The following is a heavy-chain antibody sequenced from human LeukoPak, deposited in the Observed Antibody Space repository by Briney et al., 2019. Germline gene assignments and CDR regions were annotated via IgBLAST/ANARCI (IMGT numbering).Heavy chain of an antibody. CDR2: INTNTGNP. V-gene: IGHV7-4-1*02. J-gene: IGHJ4*02. CDR3: ARSHSDWYVNTAGH. CDR1: GYTLTELS. Sequence: GASVKVSCKVSGYTLTELSMHWVRQAPGKGLEWVGWINTNTGNPTYAQGFTGRFVFSLDTSVSTAYLQISSLKAEDTAVYYCARSHSDWYVNTAGHWGQGTLVTVSS. D-gene: IGHD6-19*01.